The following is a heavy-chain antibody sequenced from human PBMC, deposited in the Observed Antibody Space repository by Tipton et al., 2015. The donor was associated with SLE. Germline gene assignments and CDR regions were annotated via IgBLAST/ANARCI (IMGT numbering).Heavy chain of an antibody. D-gene: IGHD3-3*01. V-gene: IGHV4-39*07. CDR3: ARATDFWSGYWYFDL. CDR2: IYYSGTT. CDR1: GVSIYTSNDY. Sequence: TLSLTCSVSGVSIYTSNDYWAWIRRPPGRGLEWIGAIYYSGTTFYNPSLKSRVTISLDTSKNQFSLKLSSVTAADTAVYYCARATDFWSGYWYFDLWGRGTPVTVSS. J-gene: IGHJ2*01.